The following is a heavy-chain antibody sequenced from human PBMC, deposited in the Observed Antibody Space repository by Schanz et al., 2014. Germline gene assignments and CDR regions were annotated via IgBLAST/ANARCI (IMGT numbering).Heavy chain of an antibody. CDR3: ATMWGYCTATACQILEVLDV. D-gene: IGHD2-8*02. V-gene: IGHV1-69*02. CDR2: IIPVLAIA. Sequence: QVQLVQSGAEVKKPGSPVKVSCKASRSTFSSYTISWVRQARGQGLEWAGRIIPVLAIADYAQKFQGRVTITADRSTSTAYMELSSLRSEDTAVYYCATMWGYCTATACQILEVLDVWGQGTMVTVSS. CDR1: RSTFSSYT. J-gene: IGHJ3*01.